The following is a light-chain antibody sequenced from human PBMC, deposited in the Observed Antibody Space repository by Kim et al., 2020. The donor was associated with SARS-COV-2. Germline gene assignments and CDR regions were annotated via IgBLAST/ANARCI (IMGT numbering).Light chain of an antibody. J-gene: IGKJ2*01. V-gene: IGKV3-15*01. CDR1: RSVGTN. CDR2: DAS. CDR3: QQHTIWPAYA. Sequence: SPGESATLSCRARRSVGTNLACYQQRPGPAPRVLIFDASAWAGGVPARWSGSGAGTEFTLTVGSLQSGDFAVYYCQQHTIWPAYAVGQGTKLGI.